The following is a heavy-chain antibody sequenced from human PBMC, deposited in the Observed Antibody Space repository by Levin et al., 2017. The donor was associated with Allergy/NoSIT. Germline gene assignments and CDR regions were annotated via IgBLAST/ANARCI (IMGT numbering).Heavy chain of an antibody. Sequence: SQTLSLTCTLSGGAISIFYWNWIRQSPGKGLEWIAYITQSGRTSYNPSLKSRLSVSLDTSKNQFSLNLSSMTATDTALYFCARDTGGFAFDLWGQGTLVTVSS. J-gene: IGHJ3*01. CDR2: ITQSGRT. D-gene: IGHD1-1*01. CDR1: GGAISIFY. V-gene: IGHV4-59*01. CDR3: ARDTGGFAFDL.